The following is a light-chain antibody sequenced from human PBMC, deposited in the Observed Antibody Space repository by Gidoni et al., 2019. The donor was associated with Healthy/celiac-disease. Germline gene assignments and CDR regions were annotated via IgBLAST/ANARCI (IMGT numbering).Light chain of an antibody. J-gene: IGKJ2*01. CDR1: QSVSSY. CDR3: QQRSNWPPKYT. V-gene: IGKV3-11*01. CDR2: DAS. Sequence: EIVLTQSPATLSLSPGERDTFSCRASQSVSSYLAWYQQKPGQAPRLLIYDASNRATGSPARFSGSGSGTDFTLSISSLEPEDFAVYYCQQRSNWPPKYTFGQGTKLEIK.